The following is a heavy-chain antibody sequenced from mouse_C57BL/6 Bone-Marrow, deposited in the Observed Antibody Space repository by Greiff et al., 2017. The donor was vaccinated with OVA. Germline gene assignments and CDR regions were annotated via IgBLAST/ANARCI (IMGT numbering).Heavy chain of an antibody. Sequence: VKLMESGPELVKPGASVTISCKASGYTFTDYYINWVKQRPGKGLEGIGWIFPGSGSTYYNEKFKGKAPLTVDKSSSTAYMLLCSLTSEDSAVYFCARGGGLYYGSSDGYWGQGTTLTVSS. CDR3: ARGGGLYYGSSDGY. CDR1: GYTFTDYY. J-gene: IGHJ2*01. CDR2: IFPGSGST. V-gene: IGHV1-75*01. D-gene: IGHD1-1*01.